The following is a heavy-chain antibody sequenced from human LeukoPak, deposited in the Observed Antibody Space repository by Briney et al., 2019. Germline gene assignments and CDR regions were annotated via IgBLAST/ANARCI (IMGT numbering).Heavy chain of an antibody. J-gene: IGHJ6*02. CDR3: ARDPRKDSGSYYYYYGMDV. CDR2: INPSGGST. CDR1: GYTFTSYY. V-gene: IGHV1-46*01. Sequence: ASVKVSCKASGYTFTSYYMHWVRQAPGQGLEWMGIINPSGGSTSYAQKFQGWVTMTRDTSISTAYMELSRLRSDDTAVYYCARDPRKDSGSYYYYYGMDVWGQGTTVTVSS. D-gene: IGHD1-26*01.